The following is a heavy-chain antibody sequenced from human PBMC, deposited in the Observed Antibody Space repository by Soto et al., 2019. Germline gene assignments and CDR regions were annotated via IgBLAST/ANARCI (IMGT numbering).Heavy chain of an antibody. Sequence: EVQLVESGGGLVKPGTSLTLSCSTSGFSFPGAWLHWVRQSPGKGLEWVGRIKATTEGSTTDYAAPVKDRVTISRDDSKHTIYLQMNSQPAEDTGVNYCLPVTGVGCDYCGGPGDLVTVPS. J-gene: IGHJ4*02. CDR1: GFSFPGAW. CDR3: LPVTGVGCDYC. V-gene: IGHV3-15*07. CDR2: IKATTEGSTT. D-gene: IGHD2-21*01.